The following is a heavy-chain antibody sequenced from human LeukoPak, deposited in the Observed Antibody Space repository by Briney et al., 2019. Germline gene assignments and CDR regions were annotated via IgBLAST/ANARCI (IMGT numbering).Heavy chain of an antibody. CDR1: GVSISSSNSY. Sequence: SETLSLTCTVSGVSISSSNSYWGWIRQPPGKGLEWIGSIYYSGNTYYNASLKSQVSISIDTSKNQFSLRLTSVTAADTAVYYCARPTGSGLFILPGGQGTLVTVSS. V-gene: IGHV4-39*01. D-gene: IGHD3/OR15-3a*01. CDR3: ARPTGSGLFILP. CDR2: IYYSGNT. J-gene: IGHJ4*02.